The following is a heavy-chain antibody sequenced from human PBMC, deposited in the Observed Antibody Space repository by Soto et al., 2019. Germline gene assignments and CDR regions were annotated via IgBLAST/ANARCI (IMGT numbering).Heavy chain of an antibody. CDR3: ARGQRGGAFEI. CDR1: GGSISSSGYY. D-gene: IGHD6-25*01. Sequence: QVQLQESGPGLVKPSQTLSLTCTVSGGSISSSGYYWSWIRQHPVKGLEWIGYIHYTGITYYNPSLQCRVTTSIGTSKSPSSMNLSSVTAADTAVYYCARGQRGGAFEIWGQGTMVTVSS. CDR2: IHYTGIT. V-gene: IGHV4-31*03. J-gene: IGHJ3*02.